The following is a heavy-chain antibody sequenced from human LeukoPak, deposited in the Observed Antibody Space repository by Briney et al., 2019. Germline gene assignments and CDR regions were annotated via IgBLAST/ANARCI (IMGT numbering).Heavy chain of an antibody. Sequence: PGGSLRLSCTASGFTFGDYAMSWVRQAPGKGLHWVGFIRSKAYGGPTEYAASVKGRFTISRDDSKSIAYLQMNSLKTEDTAVYYCTRESSHYYDSSGYDYWGQGTLVTVSS. CDR3: TRESSHYYDSSGYDY. CDR2: IRSKAYGGPT. J-gene: IGHJ4*02. CDR1: GFTFGDYA. V-gene: IGHV3-49*04. D-gene: IGHD3-22*01.